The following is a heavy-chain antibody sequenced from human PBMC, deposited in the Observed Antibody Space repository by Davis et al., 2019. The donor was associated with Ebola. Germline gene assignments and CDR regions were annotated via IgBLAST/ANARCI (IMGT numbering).Heavy chain of an antibody. CDR1: GYSFSNYG. V-gene: IGHV1-18*01. CDR3: ARGSAWGIDCSGGSCYSLSSLYYGMDV. CDR2: ISAYNGNT. D-gene: IGHD2-15*01. J-gene: IGHJ6*04. Sequence: ASVKVSCKASGYSFSNYGISWVRQAPGQGLEWMGWISAYNGNTNYAQKLQGRVTMTTDTSTSTAYMELRSLRSDDTAVYYCARGSAWGIDCSGGSCYSLSSLYYGMDVWGKGTTVTVSS.